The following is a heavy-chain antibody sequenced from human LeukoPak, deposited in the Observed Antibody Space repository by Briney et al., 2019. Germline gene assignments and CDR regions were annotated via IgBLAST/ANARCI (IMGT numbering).Heavy chain of an antibody. CDR1: GFTFSSYW. Sequence: PGGSLRLSCAASGFTFSSYWMSWVRQAPGKGLEWVANIKQDGSEKYYVDSVKGRFTISRDNVKNSLYLQMNSLRAEDTAIYYCTRVGYIDEGIDYWGQGTLVTVSS. D-gene: IGHD5-24*01. J-gene: IGHJ4*02. CDR3: TRVGYIDEGIDY. CDR2: IKQDGSEK. V-gene: IGHV3-7*04.